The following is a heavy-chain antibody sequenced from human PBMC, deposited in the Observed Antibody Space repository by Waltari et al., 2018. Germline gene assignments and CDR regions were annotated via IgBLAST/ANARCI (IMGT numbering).Heavy chain of an antibody. CDR2: ISYSGTT. CDR1: GPSINRGDYY. Sequence: QVHLQESGPGLAKPSQTLSLTCSVSGPSINRGDYYWRWIRQPPGKGLEWIGYISYSGTTYYTPSLKSRVSISLDTAKNDFSLEVRSVTAADTAMYYCARVDTIFGVVPHADAFDIWGQGTMVTVAS. CDR3: ARVDTIFGVVPHADAFDI. J-gene: IGHJ3*02. V-gene: IGHV4-30-4*01. D-gene: IGHD3-3*01.